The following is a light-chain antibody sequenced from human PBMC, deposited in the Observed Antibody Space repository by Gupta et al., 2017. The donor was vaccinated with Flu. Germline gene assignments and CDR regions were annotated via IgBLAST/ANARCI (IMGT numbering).Light chain of an antibody. Sequence: SPLTQPRSVPGSPGQSVTISCTGSSSDVAAYNFVSWYQQYPDKAPRLMIFDVITRPSGVPDRFSGSKSANTASLTISGRQAEDEAHYYCCSYAGNYTWIFGGGTKVTVL. CDR1: SSDVAAYNF. CDR3: CSYAGNYTWI. V-gene: IGLV2-11*01. CDR2: DVI. J-gene: IGLJ2*01.